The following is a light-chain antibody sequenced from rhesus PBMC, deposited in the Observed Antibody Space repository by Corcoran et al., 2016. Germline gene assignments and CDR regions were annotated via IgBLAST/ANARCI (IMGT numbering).Light chain of an antibody. CDR3: QQSDNLFT. Sequence: ETVVTQSPGTLSLSPGERATLYCRASQSVGTNFAWYQQKPGQAPRLLIYGASSRATGIPDKVSGSGSGKGFTLTISSLEPEEVGVYYCQQSDNLFTFGPGTKLDIK. J-gene: IGKJ3*01. V-gene: IGKV3-24*04. CDR2: GAS. CDR1: QSVGTN.